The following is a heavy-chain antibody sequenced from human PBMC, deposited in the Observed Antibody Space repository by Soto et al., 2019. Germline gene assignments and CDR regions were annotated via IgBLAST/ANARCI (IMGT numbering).Heavy chain of an antibody. CDR2: IYDSGGT. D-gene: IGHD3-3*01. CDR3: ARIAAGTIFGVAPPCPGRAASYYGMDV. J-gene: IGHJ6*02. CDR1: GGSISSGGYY. Sequence: PSETLSLTCTVSGGSISSGGYYWSWIRQHPGKGLEWIGYIYDSGGTYYNPSLKSRVTISVDTSKNQYSLKLSSVTAAETAVYYCARIAAGTIFGVAPPCPGRAASYYGMDVWGQGTTVTVSS. V-gene: IGHV4-31*03.